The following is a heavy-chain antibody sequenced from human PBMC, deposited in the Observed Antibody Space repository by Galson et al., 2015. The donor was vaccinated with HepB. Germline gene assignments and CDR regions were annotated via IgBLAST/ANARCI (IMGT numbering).Heavy chain of an antibody. CDR2: ISYDGSNK. CDR3: ASSLDSSSYYFDY. J-gene: IGHJ4*02. V-gene: IGHV3-30-3*01. D-gene: IGHD6-6*01. CDR1: GFTFSSYA. Sequence: SLRLSCAASGFTFSSYAMHWVRQAPGKGLEWVAVISYDGSNKYYADSVKGRFTISRDNSKNTLYLQMNSLRAEDTAVYYCASSLDSSSYYFDYWGQGTLVTVSS.